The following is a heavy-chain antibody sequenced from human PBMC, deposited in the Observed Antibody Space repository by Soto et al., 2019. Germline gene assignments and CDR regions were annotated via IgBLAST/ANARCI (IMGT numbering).Heavy chain of an antibody. CDR3: ARRFWSESGYDYPYFDY. V-gene: IGHV4-31*03. Sequence: PSETLSLTCTVSGGPISSGGYYWSWIRQHPGKGLEWIGYIYYSGSTYYNPSLKSRVTISVDTSKNQFSLKLSSVTAADTAVYYCARRFWSESGYDYPYFDYWGQGTLVTVSP. D-gene: IGHD5-12*01. CDR2: IYYSGST. J-gene: IGHJ4*02. CDR1: GGPISSGGYY.